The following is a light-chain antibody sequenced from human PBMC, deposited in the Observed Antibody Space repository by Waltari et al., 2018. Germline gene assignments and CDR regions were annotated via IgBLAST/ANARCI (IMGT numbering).Light chain of an antibody. CDR1: QSISHF. CDR2: AAS. CDR3: QQLNSDQWT. J-gene: IGKJ1*01. Sequence: IQLTQSPSPLSVSVGDRVTITRRASQSISHFIAWYQQKPGEAPKLLFYAASTLQSGVPTRISGSGAGTDFTLTSSSLQPEDGATYCCQQLNSDQWTFGQGTKVEIK. V-gene: IGKV1-9*01.